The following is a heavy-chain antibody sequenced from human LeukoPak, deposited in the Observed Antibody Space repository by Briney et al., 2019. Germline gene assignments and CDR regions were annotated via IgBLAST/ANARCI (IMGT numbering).Heavy chain of an antibody. J-gene: IGHJ6*03. CDR2: IYSGGST. CDR1: GFTVSSNY. V-gene: IGHV3-66*02. D-gene: IGHD6-6*01. Sequence: PGRSLRLSCAASGFTVSSNYMSWVRQAPGKGLEWVSVIYSGGSTYYADSVKGRFTISRDNSKNTLYLQMNSLRAEDTAVYYCATYSSSSTSPGYYYYYMDVWGKGTTVTVSS. CDR3: ATYSSSSTSPGYYYYYMDV.